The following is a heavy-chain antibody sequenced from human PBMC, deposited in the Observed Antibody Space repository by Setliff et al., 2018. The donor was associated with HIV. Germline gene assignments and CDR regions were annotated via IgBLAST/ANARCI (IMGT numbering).Heavy chain of an antibody. CDR1: GYTFTSDY. CDR2: ISAYNGNT. Sequence: ASVKVSCKASGYTFTSDYIHWVRQAPGQGLEWMGWISAYNGNTNYAQKLQGRVTMTTDTSTSTAYMELRSLRAEDTAVYYCAREPHELRYFDWLLYPAYYYYGMDVWGQGTTVTVSS. CDR3: AREPHELRYFDWLLYPAYYYYGMDV. J-gene: IGHJ6*02. D-gene: IGHD3-9*01. V-gene: IGHV1-18*04.